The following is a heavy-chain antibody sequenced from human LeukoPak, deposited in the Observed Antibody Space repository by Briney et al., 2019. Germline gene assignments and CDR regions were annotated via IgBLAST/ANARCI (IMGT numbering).Heavy chain of an antibody. D-gene: IGHD3-10*01. J-gene: IGHJ4*02. CDR1: GGSVSSGSYY. Sequence: PSETLSLTCTVSGGSVSSGSYYWNWIRQPPGKGLEWIGYIYNSGSTNYSPSLKSRVTISVDTSKNQFSLRLSSVTPADTAVYYCARNRLYGSGSGDFDYWGQGTLVTVSS. CDR3: ARNRLYGSGSGDFDY. CDR2: IYNSGST. V-gene: IGHV4-61*01.